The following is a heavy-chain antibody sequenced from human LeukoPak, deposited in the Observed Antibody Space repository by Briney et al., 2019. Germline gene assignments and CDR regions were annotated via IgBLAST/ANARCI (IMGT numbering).Heavy chain of an antibody. V-gene: IGHV1-69*01. J-gene: IGHJ5*02. Sequence: SVKVSCKASGGTFSSDAISWVRQAPGQGLEWKGGIIPIFGTANYAQKFQGRVTITADESTRTAYMELSSLRSEDTAVYYCAREVRVSVTTYWFDPWGQGTLVTVSS. CDR3: AREVRVSVTTYWFDP. CDR2: IIPIFGTA. D-gene: IGHD4-11*01. CDR1: GGTFSSDA.